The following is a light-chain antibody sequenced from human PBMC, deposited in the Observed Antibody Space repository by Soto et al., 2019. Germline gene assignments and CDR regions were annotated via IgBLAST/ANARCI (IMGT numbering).Light chain of an antibody. V-gene: IGKV3-11*01. CDR1: QSVNGY. CDR3: QQRSNWPPILT. J-gene: IGKJ4*01. CDR2: GAS. Sequence: EYVLTQFPATLSLSPGETAALSCRASQSVNGYVAWCQQKPGQAPRLLIYGASTRASGTPARFSGSGSGTHFTLTISSLEPEDFAVYYCQQRSNWPPILTFGGGTKVEL.